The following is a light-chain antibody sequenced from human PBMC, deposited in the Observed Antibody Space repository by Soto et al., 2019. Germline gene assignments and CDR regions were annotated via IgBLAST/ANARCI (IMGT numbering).Light chain of an antibody. CDR1: RSNIGNNY. J-gene: IGLJ3*02. CDR2: DND. V-gene: IGLV1-51*01. Sequence: QSVLTQPPSVSAAPGQKVTVSCSGSRSNIGNNYVSWYQHLPGTAPKLLIYDNDKRPSGIPDRFSASKSGTSATLDITGLQTGDEADYYCEACDSNLSGGVFGGGTKVTVL. CDR3: EACDSNLSGGV.